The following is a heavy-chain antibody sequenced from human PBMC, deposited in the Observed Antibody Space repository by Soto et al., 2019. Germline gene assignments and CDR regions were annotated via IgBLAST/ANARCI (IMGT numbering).Heavy chain of an antibody. CDR3: ASYYYDSSGYPFDAFDI. CDR1: GFTFSSYG. CDR2: ISYDGSNK. D-gene: IGHD3-22*01. J-gene: IGHJ3*02. V-gene: IGHV3-30*03. Sequence: GGSLRLSCAASGFTFSSYGMHWVRQAPGKGLEWVAVISYDGSNKYYADSVKGRFTISRDNSKNTLYLQMNSLRAEDTAVYYCASYYYDSSGYPFDAFDIWGQGTMVTVS.